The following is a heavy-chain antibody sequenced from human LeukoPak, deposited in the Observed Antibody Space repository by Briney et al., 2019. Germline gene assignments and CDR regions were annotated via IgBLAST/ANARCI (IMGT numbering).Heavy chain of an antibody. V-gene: IGHV3-30*03. CDR3: ARMYSSGWNY. D-gene: IGHD6-19*01. Sequence: GGSLRLSCAASGFTFSSYGMHWVRQAPGKGLEWVTVISYDGSNKYYADSVKGRFTISRDNAKNSLYLQMNSLRVEDTAVYYCARMYSSGWNYWGQGTLVTVSS. J-gene: IGHJ4*02. CDR2: ISYDGSNK. CDR1: GFTFSSYG.